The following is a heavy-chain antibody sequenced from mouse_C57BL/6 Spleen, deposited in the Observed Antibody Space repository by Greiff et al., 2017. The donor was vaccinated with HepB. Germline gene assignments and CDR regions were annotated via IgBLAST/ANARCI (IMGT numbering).Heavy chain of an antibody. CDR1: GYAFSSSW. V-gene: IGHV1-82*01. J-gene: IGHJ3*01. D-gene: IGHD2-2*01. Sequence: QVQLQQSGPELVKPGASVKISCKASGYAFSSSWMNWVKQRPGKGLEWIGRIYPGDGDTNYNGKFKGKATLTADKSSSTAYMQLSSLTSEDSAVYFCARSRGYGYDGGFAYWGQGTLVTVSA. CDR2: IYPGDGDT. CDR3: ARSRGYGYDGGFAY.